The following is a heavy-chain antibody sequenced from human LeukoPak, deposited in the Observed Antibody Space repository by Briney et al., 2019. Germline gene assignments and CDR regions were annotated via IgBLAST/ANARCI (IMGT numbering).Heavy chain of an antibody. CDR2: INHSGST. V-gene: IGHV4-34*01. D-gene: IGHD2-15*01. J-gene: IGHJ4*02. Sequence: SETLSLTCAVYGGSFSGYYWSWIRQPPGKGLEWIGEINHSGSTNYNPSLKSRVTISVDTYKNQFSLQLSSVTAADTAVYYCARHGYCSGGSCYWDYWGQGTLVTVSS. CDR1: GGSFSGYY. CDR3: ARHGYCSGGSCYWDY.